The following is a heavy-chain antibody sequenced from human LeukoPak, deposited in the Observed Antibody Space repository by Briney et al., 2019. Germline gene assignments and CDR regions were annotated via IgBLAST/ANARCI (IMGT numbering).Heavy chain of an antibody. CDR3: ARDSAHAFDI. Sequence: GGSLRLSCAASGFTFSSYSMMWVRQAPGKGLEWVSYISSSSTTIHYADSVKGRFTISRDNAKNTLYLQMNSLRAEDTAVYYCARDSAHAFDIWGQGTMVTVSS. CDR2: ISSSSTTI. V-gene: IGHV3-48*04. CDR1: GFTFSSYS. J-gene: IGHJ3*02.